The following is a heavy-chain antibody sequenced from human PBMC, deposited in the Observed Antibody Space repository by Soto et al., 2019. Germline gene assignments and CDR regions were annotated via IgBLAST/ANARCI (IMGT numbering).Heavy chain of an antibody. V-gene: IGHV3-30-3*01. CDR3: ARAPVVVTIFSFAF. CDR1: GFTFSSYA. CDR2: ISYDGGNK. Sequence: GGALRLSCAASGFTFSSYAMHWVRQAPGKGLEWVAVISYDGGNKYYADSVKGRFTISRDNSKNTLYLQMNSLRAEDTAVYYCARAPVVVTIFSFAFWGQGTLVTVSS. D-gene: IGHD3-22*01. J-gene: IGHJ4*02.